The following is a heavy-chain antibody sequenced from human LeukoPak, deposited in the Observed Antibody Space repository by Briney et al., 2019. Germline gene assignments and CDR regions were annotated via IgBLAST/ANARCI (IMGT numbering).Heavy chain of an antibody. V-gene: IGHV3-30*18. Sequence: GRSLRLSCAASGFTFSSYGMYWVRQAPGKRLEWVAVISYDGSNKYYADSVKGRFTISRDNSKNTLYLQMNSLRAEDTAVYYCAKDQSSTWLFDYWGQGTLVTVSS. J-gene: IGHJ4*02. CDR1: GFTFSSYG. CDR2: ISYDGSNK. D-gene: IGHD6-13*01. CDR3: AKDQSSTWLFDY.